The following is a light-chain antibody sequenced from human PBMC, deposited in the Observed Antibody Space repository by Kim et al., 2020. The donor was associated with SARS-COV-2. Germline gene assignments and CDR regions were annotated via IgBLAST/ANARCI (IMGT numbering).Light chain of an antibody. CDR3: QQYGSSKT. CDR2: GAS. J-gene: IGKJ1*01. V-gene: IGKV3-20*01. Sequence: LCPGESATLSCRASQSVNSNYLAWYQQKPGQAPRLLIYGASTRATGIPDRFSGSGSGTDFTLTISRLEPEDFAVYYCQQYGSSKTFGQGTKVDIK. CDR1: QSVNSNY.